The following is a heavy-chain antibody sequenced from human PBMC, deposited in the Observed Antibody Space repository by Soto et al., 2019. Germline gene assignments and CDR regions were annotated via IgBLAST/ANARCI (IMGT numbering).Heavy chain of an antibody. CDR2: INHSGST. J-gene: IGHJ6*02. D-gene: IGHD2-2*01. CDR3: ARLPFSSYYGMDV. V-gene: IGHV4-34*01. CDR1: GVSFIGYY. Sequence: EALSRTCAVYGVSFIGYYWSWIRQPPGKGLEWIGEINHSGSTNCNPSLKSRVTISVDTSKNQFSLKLSSVTAADTAVYYCARLPFSSYYGMDVWGQGTTVTSP.